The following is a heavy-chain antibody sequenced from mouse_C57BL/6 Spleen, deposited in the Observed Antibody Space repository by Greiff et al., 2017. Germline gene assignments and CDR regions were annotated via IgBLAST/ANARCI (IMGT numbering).Heavy chain of an antibody. Sequence: QVHVKQSGAELARPGASVKMSCKASGYTFTSYTMHWVKQRPGQGLEWIGYINPSSGYTKYNQKFKDKATLTADKSSSTAYMQLSSLTSEDSAVYYCAREGTEDWYFDVWGTGTTVTVSS. J-gene: IGHJ1*03. CDR1: GYTFTSYT. D-gene: IGHD2-14*01. V-gene: IGHV1-4*01. CDR2: INPSSGYT. CDR3: AREGTEDWYFDV.